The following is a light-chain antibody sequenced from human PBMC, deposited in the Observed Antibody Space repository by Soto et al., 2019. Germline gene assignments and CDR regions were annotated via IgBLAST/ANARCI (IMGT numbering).Light chain of an antibody. Sequence: ETVITQSPATLSVSPGERATLSCRASQSVTSNLAWYQQRPGQAPRLLIYGTSTRATGVPARFSGSGSETEFTLTIRSMQSEDFSQYYGQQHKNWPQTSGQGTNVDIK. V-gene: IGKV3-15*01. CDR2: GTS. CDR1: QSVTSN. J-gene: IGKJ1*01. CDR3: QQHKNWPQT.